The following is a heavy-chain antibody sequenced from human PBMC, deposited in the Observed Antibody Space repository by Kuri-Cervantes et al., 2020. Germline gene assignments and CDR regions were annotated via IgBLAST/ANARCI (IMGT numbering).Heavy chain of an antibody. CDR3: ARHPGMGWFDY. V-gene: IGHV4-39*01. CDR1: GGSISGNSHY. Sequence: SETLSLTCTVSGGSISGNSHYWGWIRQPPGKGLEWIGSIYYSGTTYNNPPFKSRVTISVDTSKNHFSLKLTSVTAADTAVYYCARHPGMGWFDYWGQGTLVTVSS. CDR2: IYYSGTT. J-gene: IGHJ4*02. D-gene: IGHD6-13*01.